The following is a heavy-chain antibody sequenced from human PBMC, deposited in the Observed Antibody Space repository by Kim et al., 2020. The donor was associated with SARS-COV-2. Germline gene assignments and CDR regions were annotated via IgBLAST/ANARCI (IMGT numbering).Heavy chain of an antibody. V-gene: IGHV4-39*07. CDR1: GGSISSSSYY. D-gene: IGHD3-3*01. CDR2: IYYSGST. Sequence: SETLSLTCTVSGGSISSSSYYWGWIRQPPGKGLEWIGSIYYSGSTYYNPSLKSRVTISVDTSKNQFSLKLSSVTAADTAVYYCASRTHYDFWSGYAYWGQGTLVTVSS. J-gene: IGHJ4*02. CDR3: ASRTHYDFWSGYAY.